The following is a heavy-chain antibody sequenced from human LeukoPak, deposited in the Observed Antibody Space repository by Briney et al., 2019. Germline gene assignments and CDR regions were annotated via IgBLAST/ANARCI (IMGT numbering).Heavy chain of an antibody. CDR3: AKEVVVPAAFSFNYYYYMDV. D-gene: IGHD2-2*01. J-gene: IGHJ6*03. CDR2: ISGSGGST. V-gene: IGHV3-23*01. Sequence: GGSLRLSCAASGFTVSSNYMSWVRQAPGKGLEWVSAISGSGGSTYYADSVKGRFTISRDNSKNTLYLQMNSLRAEDTAVYYCAKEVVVPAAFSFNYYYYMDVWGKGTTVTVSS. CDR1: GFTVSSNY.